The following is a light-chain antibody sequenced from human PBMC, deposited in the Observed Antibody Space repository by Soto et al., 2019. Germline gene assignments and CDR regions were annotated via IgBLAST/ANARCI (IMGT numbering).Light chain of an antibody. CDR2: GAS. CDR1: QSVSRSD. Sequence: EIELTQSPGTLSLSPGERATISCRASQSVSRSDLAWYQQKPGQAPRLLIYGASSRATGIPDRFSGSGSGTDFTLTISRMEPEDFAVYYCQQFSSTPSWTFGQGTKVDIK. CDR3: QQFSSTPSWT. J-gene: IGKJ1*01. V-gene: IGKV3-20*01.